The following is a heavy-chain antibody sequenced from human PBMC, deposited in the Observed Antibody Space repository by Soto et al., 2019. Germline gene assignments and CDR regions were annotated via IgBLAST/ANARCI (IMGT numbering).Heavy chain of an antibody. CDR1: GFTFSGSA. CDR2: IRSKANSYAT. V-gene: IGHV3-73*01. J-gene: IGHJ6*02. Sequence: GGSLRLSCAASGFTFSGSAMHWVRQASGKGLEWVGRIRSKANSYATAYAASVKGRFTISRDDSKNTAYLQMNSLKTEVTAVYYCTMGIAAAGTDYYYVMDVWGQGTTVTVSS. D-gene: IGHD6-13*01. CDR3: TMGIAAAGTDYYYVMDV.